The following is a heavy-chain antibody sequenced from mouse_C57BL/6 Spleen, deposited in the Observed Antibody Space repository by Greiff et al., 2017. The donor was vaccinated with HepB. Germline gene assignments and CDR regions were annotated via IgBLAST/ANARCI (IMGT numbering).Heavy chain of an antibody. J-gene: IGHJ1*03. V-gene: IGHV14-4*01. CDR3: TTHILSGYFDV. CDR2: IDPENGDT. Sequence: VQLQQSGAELVRPGASVKLSCTASGFNIKDDYMHWVKQRPEQGLEWIGWIDPENGDTEYASKFQGKATITADTSSNTGYLQLSSLTSEDTAVYYCTTHILSGYFDVWGTGTTVTVSS. D-gene: IGHD3-2*02. CDR1: GFNIKDDY.